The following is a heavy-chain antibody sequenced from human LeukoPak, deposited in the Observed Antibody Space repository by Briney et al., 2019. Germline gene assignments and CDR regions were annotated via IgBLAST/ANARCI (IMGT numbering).Heavy chain of an antibody. V-gene: IGHV1-69*05. CDR3: ARLSLIRYQGQLLAGRGFDP. Sequence: SVKVSCKASGGTFSSYAISWVRQAPGQGLEWMGGIIPIFGTANYAQKFQGRVTITTDESTSTAYIELSSLRSEDTAVYYCARLSLIRYQGQLLAGRGFDPWGQGTLVTVSS. J-gene: IGHJ5*02. CDR2: IIPIFGTA. CDR1: GGTFSSYA. D-gene: IGHD2-2*01.